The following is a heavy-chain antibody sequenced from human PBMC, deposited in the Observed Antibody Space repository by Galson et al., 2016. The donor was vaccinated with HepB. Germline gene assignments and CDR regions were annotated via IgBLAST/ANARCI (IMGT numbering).Heavy chain of an antibody. CDR2: MWADGVKK. J-gene: IGHJ6*02. CDR1: GFTFSSYA. CDR3: ARDGRRGYDMDV. V-gene: IGHV3-33*01. Sequence: SLRLSCAASGFTFSSYAMHWVRQAPGKGLEWVAVMWADGVKKYCADSVKGRFTISRDTSKNTVYLQMNSLRDEDTAVYYCARDGRRGYDMDVWGQGTTVTVSS.